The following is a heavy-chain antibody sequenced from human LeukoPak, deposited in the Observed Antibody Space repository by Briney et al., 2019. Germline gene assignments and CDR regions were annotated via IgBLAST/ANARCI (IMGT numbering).Heavy chain of an antibody. D-gene: IGHD7-27*01. CDR3: ARGGPKIWGGKSFDAFDI. Sequence: ASVKVSCKASGYTFTGYYMHWVRQAPGQGLEWMGWINPNSGGTNYAQKFQGRVTMTRDTSISTAYMELSRLRSDDTAVYYCARGGPKIWGGKSFDAFDIWGQGTMVTVSS. CDR2: INPNSGGT. J-gene: IGHJ3*02. CDR1: GYTFTGYY. V-gene: IGHV1-2*02.